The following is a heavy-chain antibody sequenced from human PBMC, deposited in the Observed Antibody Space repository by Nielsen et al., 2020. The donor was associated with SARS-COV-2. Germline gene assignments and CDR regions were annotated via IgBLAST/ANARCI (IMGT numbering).Heavy chain of an antibody. CDR3: ARDGYCSGGSCYPFDY. J-gene: IGHJ4*02. Sequence: SETLSLTCAVSGGSISSSNWWSWVRQPPGKGLEWIGEIYHSGSTNYNPPLKSRVTISVDKSKNQFSLKLSSVTAADTAVYYCARDGYCSGGSCYPFDYWGQGTLVTVSS. CDR2: IYHSGST. V-gene: IGHV4-4*02. CDR1: GGSISSSNW. D-gene: IGHD2-15*01.